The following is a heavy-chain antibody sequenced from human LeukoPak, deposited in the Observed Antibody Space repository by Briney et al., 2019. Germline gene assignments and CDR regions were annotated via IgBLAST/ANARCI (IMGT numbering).Heavy chain of an antibody. CDR2: ISGGGGNT. CDR3: AKKYAIIATRQYLDY. V-gene: IGHV3-23*01. J-gene: IGHJ4*02. CDR1: GFTFSTYA. D-gene: IGHD6-6*01. Sequence: GGSLRLSCAASGFTFSTYAMSWVRQAPGKGLEWVSAISGGGGNTYYADSVKGRFTISRDNSKNTLYLQMNSLRAEDTAVYYCAKKYAIIATRQYLDYWGQGTLVTVSS.